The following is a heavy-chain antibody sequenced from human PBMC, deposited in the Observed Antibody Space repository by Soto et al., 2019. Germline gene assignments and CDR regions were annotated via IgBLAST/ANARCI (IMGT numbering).Heavy chain of an antibody. D-gene: IGHD5-12*01. CDR2: INAGNGNT. V-gene: IGHV1-3*01. CDR1: GYTYTSYA. CDR3: ARGSRVAHFDY. J-gene: IGHJ4*02. Sequence: ASVKVSCKASGYTYTSYAMHWVRQAPGQRLEWMGWINAGNGNTKYSQKFQGRVTITRDTSASTAYMELSSLRSEDTAVYYCARGSRVAHFDYWGQGTLVTVSS.